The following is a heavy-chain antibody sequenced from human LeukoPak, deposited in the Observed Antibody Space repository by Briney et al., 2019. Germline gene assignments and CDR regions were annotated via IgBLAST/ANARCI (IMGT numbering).Heavy chain of an antibody. J-gene: IGHJ4*02. D-gene: IGHD3-16*01. CDR3: ARESVITIGGPTGSYYFAY. Sequence: ASVKVSCKASGYTFTTYYMNWVQQAPGQGLEWMGIINPSGDSTSYAQKFQGRVTMTRDTSTSTVYMELSSLRSEDTAVYYCARESVITIGGPTGSYYFAYWGQGTLVTVSS. CDR1: GYTFTTYY. V-gene: IGHV1-46*01. CDR2: INPSGDST.